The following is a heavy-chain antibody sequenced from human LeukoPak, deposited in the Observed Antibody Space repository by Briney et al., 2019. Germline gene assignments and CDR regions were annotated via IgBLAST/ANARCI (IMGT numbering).Heavy chain of an antibody. CDR1: GYSFTNYW. V-gene: IGHV5-51*01. D-gene: IGHD3-10*01. J-gene: IGHJ4*02. CDR3: ARQSRDGSKTRGYYFDY. Sequence: GESLKISCKGSGYSFTNYWIAWVRQMPGKGLEWMGIIYPGDSETTYSPSSQGQVTISADKSISTVYLQWSSLKASDTAMYYCARQSRDGSKTRGYYFDYWGPGTQVTVSS. CDR2: IYPGDSET.